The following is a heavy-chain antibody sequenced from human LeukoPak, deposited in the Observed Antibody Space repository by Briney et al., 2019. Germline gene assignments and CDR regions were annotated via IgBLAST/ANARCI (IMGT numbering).Heavy chain of an antibody. V-gene: IGHV3-23*01. CDR1: GFTSSSYA. CDR2: ISGSGGST. CDR3: AKVVQYDFWSGYYTFDY. J-gene: IGHJ4*02. Sequence: GGSLRLSCAASGFTSSSYAMSWVRQAPGKGLEWVSAISGSGGSTYYADSVKGRFTISRDNSKNTLYLQMNSLRAEDTAVYYCAKVVQYDFWSGYYTFDYWGQGTLVTVSS. D-gene: IGHD3-3*01.